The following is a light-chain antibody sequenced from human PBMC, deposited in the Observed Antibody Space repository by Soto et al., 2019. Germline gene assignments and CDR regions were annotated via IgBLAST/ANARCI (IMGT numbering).Light chain of an antibody. CDR1: QSLLHSDGKIY. J-gene: IGKJ1*01. V-gene: IGKV2-29*03. CDR3: MQAIDIPWT. Sequence: ILMTPTPLSLSIIPGQTASISCKSSQSLLHSDGKIYFYWYVQKAGQAPQPLIYEVSNRFSGVPERFSGSGSRTDFTLKISRVEADDVGIYYCMQAIDIPWTFGQGAKVDI. CDR2: EVS.